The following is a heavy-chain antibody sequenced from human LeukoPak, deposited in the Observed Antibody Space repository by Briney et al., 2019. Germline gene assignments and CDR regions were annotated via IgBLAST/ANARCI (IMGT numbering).Heavy chain of an antibody. Sequence: GDSLKISCQTSGYTFTSYCIGWVRQMPGKGLQWMVVIYPGDSDTTYSPSFQGQVTISADKSISTAYLQWSSLKASDTAIYYCARLIVGSSSTGWFDPWGQGTLVTVSS. CDR3: ARLIVGSSSTGWFDP. CDR2: IYPGDSDT. D-gene: IGHD6-6*01. V-gene: IGHV5-51*01. CDR1: GYTFTSYC. J-gene: IGHJ5*02.